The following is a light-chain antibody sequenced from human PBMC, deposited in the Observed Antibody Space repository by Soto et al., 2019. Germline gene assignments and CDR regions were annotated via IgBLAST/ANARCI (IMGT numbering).Light chain of an antibody. CDR1: QSVSSN. Sequence: EIVMTQSPAALSVSPGEGATLSCRASQSVSSNLAWYQQKPGQAPRLLVYGASTRATGIAARFSGSGSGTEFTLTISSLRSEDFAVYYYQQYGNSPRTFGQGTKVEIK. CDR2: GAS. J-gene: IGKJ1*01. CDR3: QQYGNSPRT. V-gene: IGKV3-15*01.